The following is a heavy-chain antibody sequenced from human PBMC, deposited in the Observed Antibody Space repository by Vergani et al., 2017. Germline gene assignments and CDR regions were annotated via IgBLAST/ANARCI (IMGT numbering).Heavy chain of an antibody. CDR1: GYTFTNYA. J-gene: IGHJ5*02. V-gene: IGHV7-4-1*02. D-gene: IGHD2-15*01. CDR3: VRTRSGSCTGGSCYSGWFDP. CDR2: INSNSGNP. Sequence: QGQLVQSGSEVKKPGASVKVSCRASGYTFTNYALNCVRQAPGQGLEWMGWINSNSGNPTYAQGFKGRFVFSLDSSVSTSYLQINSLQPEDTAVYHCVRTRSGSCTGGSCYSGWFDPWGQGTLVTVSS.